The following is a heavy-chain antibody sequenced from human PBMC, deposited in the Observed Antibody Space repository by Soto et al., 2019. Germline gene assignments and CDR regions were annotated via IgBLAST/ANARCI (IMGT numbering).Heavy chain of an antibody. J-gene: IGHJ6*03. CDR1: GFTFNTYW. Sequence: PGGSLRLSCAACGFTFNTYWMSWVRQASGRGLEWLANIKQDGSEQYYVDSVKGRFTISRDNAKSSLYLQLNRLRADDTAVYYCARGSNYYYYYYMDVWGKGTTVTVSS. V-gene: IGHV3-7*01. CDR2: IKQDGSEQ. CDR3: ARGSNYYYYYYMDV.